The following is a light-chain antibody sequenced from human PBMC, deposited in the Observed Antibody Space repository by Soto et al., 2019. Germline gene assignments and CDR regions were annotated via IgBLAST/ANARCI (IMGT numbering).Light chain of an antibody. CDR2: ATS. CDR1: QRITRF. J-gene: IGKJ1*01. Sequence: DIQMTQSPSSLSASVGDRVTITCRTSQRITRFLNWYQQQPGKAPRLLIYATSTLQRGVPSRFSGSGSGTDFTLTISGLQREDSATYYCQQSYSSPQTFGQGTKVDIK. CDR3: QQSYSSPQT. V-gene: IGKV1-39*01.